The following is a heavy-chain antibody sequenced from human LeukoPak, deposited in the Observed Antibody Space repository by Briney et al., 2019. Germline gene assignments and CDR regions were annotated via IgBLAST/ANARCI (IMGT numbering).Heavy chain of an antibody. V-gene: IGHV4-59*01. CDR3: ARGLFGQFGD. Sequence: PSETLSLTCTVSGGSISSYYWSWIRQPPGKGLEWIGYIYYGGSTNYNPSLKSRVTISVDTSKNQFSLKLSSVTAADTAVYYCARGLFGQFGDWGQGTQVTVSS. CDR1: GGSISSYY. J-gene: IGHJ4*02. CDR2: IYYGGST. D-gene: IGHD3-10*01.